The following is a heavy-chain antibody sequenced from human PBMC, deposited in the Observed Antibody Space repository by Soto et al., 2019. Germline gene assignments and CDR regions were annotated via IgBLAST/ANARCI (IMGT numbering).Heavy chain of an antibody. Sequence: QVQLQQSGPGLVKPSETLSLTCAVSGGSFGTYSWNWIRQAPGKGLEWIGKIYYSGTTGYNPSLKSRAPXSXDXXQNKLSLSLSSVTAADTAVYYCARDGFYTDGRGPRNEGFDYWGQGTLVTVSA. J-gene: IGHJ4*02. CDR2: IYYSGTT. D-gene: IGHD3-3*01. CDR1: GGSFGTYS. CDR3: ARDGFYTDGRGPRNEGFDY. V-gene: IGHV4-59*01.